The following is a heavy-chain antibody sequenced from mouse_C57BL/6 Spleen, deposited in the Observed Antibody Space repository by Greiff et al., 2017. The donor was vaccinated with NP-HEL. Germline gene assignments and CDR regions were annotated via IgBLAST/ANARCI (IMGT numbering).Heavy chain of an antibody. V-gene: IGHV1-55*01. CDR1: GYTFTSYW. D-gene: IGHD1-1*01. Sequence: QVQLQQPGAELVKPGASVKMSCKASGYTFTSYWITWVKQRPGQGLEWIGDIYPGSGSANYNEKFKNKATLTVDTASTTAYMQLSSLTSEDSAVYYCARYYYGSPFDYWGQGTTLTVSS. CDR2: IYPGSGSA. J-gene: IGHJ2*01. CDR3: ARYYYGSPFDY.